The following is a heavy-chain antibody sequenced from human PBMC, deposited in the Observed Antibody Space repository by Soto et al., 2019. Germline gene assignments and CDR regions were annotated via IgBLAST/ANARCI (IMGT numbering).Heavy chain of an antibody. J-gene: IGHJ5*02. Sequence: SETLSLTCTVSGGSISSYYWSWIRQPPGKGLEWIGYIYYSGSTNYNPSLKSRVTISVDTSKNQFSLKLSSVTAADTAVYYCARDIAAATWFDPWGQGTLVTVSS. D-gene: IGHD6-13*01. CDR2: IYYSGST. CDR1: GGSISSYY. V-gene: IGHV4-59*01. CDR3: ARDIAAATWFDP.